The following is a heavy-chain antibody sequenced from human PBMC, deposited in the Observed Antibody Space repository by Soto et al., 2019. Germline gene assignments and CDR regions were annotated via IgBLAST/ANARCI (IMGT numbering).Heavy chain of an antibody. CDR1: GGSFSGYY. V-gene: IGHV4-34*01. CDR2: INHSGST. J-gene: IGHJ6*03. CDR3: ARVTKYTAGRTTPYYMDV. Sequence: QVQLQQWGAGLLKPSETLSLTCAAYGGSFSGYYWSWIRQPPGKGLEWIGEINHSGSTNYNPSLKSRVTISVDTSKNQFSLKLSSVTAADTAVYYCARVTKYTAGRTTPYYMDVWGKGTTVTVSS. D-gene: IGHD4-4*01.